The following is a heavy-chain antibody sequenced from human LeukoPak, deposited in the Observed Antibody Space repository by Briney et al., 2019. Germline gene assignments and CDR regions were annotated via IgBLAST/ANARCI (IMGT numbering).Heavy chain of an antibody. D-gene: IGHD3-9*01. Sequence: GASVKVSCKASGYTFTSYDINWVRQATGQGLEWMGWMNPNSGNTGYAQKFQRRVTMTRNTSISTAYMELSSLRSEDTAVYYCARGRYFDWFREDYYYGMDVWGQGTTVTVSS. CDR1: GYTFTSYD. CDR2: MNPNSGNT. J-gene: IGHJ6*02. CDR3: ARGRYFDWFREDYYYGMDV. V-gene: IGHV1-8*01.